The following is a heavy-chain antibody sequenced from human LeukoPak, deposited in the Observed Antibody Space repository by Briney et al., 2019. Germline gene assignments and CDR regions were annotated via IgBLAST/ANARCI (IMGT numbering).Heavy chain of an antibody. D-gene: IGHD2-2*01. CDR1: GYTFTSYG. CDR2: ISAYNGNT. J-gene: IGHJ4*01. V-gene: IGHV1-18*01. CDR3: ASSNAYCSSTSCPRLFDY. Sequence: GASVKVSCKASGYTFTSYGISWVRQAPGQGLEWMGWISAYNGNTNYAQKLQGRVTMTTDTSASTAYMELRSLRSDDTAVYYCASSNAYCSSTSCPRLFDYWGQEPWSPSPQ.